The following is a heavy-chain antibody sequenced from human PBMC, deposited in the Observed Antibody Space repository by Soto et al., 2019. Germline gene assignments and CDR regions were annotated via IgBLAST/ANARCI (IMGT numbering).Heavy chain of an antibody. CDR2: ISSSGGTT. V-gene: IGHV3-23*01. J-gene: IGHJ2*01. CDR1: GFTFSSYA. Sequence: EVQLLESGGGLVQPGGSLRLSCAASGFTFSSYAMSWVRQAPGKGLEWVSGISSSGGTTYYADSVQGRFPISRDNSRNTLYLQMNSLRAEDTALYYCAKVASGHWFFDLWGRGTLVTVSS. D-gene: IGHD5-12*01. CDR3: AKVASGHWFFDL.